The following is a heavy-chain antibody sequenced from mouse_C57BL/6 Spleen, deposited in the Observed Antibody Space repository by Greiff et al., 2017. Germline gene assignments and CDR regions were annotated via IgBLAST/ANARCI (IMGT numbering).Heavy chain of an antibody. V-gene: IGHV5-9-1*02. J-gene: IGHJ3*01. CDR1: GFTFSSYA. CDR2: ISSGGDYI. CDR3: TRDRGNPAWFAY. D-gene: IGHD2-1*01. Sequence: EVKLMESGEGLVKPGGSLKLSCAASGFTFSSYAMSWVRQTPEKRLEWVAYISSGGDYIYYADTVKGRFTISRDNARNTLYLQMSSLKSEDTAMYYCTRDRGNPAWFAYWGQGTLVTVSA.